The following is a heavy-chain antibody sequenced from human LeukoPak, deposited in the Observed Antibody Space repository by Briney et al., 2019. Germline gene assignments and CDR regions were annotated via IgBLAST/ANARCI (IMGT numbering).Heavy chain of an antibody. V-gene: IGHV3-48*02. CDR1: GFTFSSYS. Sequence: GGSLRLSCAASGFTFSSYSMNWVRQAPGKGLEWVSYICTSSSTIYYADSVKGRFTISRDNAKNSLYLQMNSLRDEDTAVYYCARHDYGGNSGDYWGQGTLVTVSS. J-gene: IGHJ4*02. CDR3: ARHDYGGNSGDY. D-gene: IGHD4-23*01. CDR2: ICTSSSTI.